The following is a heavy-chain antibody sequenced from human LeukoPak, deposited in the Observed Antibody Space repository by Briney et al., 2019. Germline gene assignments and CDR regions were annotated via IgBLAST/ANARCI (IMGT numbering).Heavy chain of an antibody. CDR1: GLTFSSYG. CDR2: ISYDGSNK. Sequence: GGSLRLSCVTSGLTFSSYGMHWVRQAPGKGLEWVAVISYDGSNKYYADSGKGRFTISRDNSKNTLYLQMNSLRAEDTAVYYCAKETASRDGYNLGFDYWGQGTLVTVSS. J-gene: IGHJ4*02. D-gene: IGHD5-24*01. V-gene: IGHV3-30*18. CDR3: AKETASRDGYNLGFDY.